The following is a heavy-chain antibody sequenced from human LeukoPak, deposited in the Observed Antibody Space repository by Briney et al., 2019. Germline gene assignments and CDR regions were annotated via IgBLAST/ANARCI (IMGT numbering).Heavy chain of an antibody. CDR1: GYTFTGYY. Sequence: GASVKVSCKASGYTFTGYYMHWVRQAPGQGLESMGWINPNSGGTNYAQKFQGRVTMTRDTSISTAYMELSRLRSDDTAAYYCARSSYCSGGSCYGRLSDYWGQGTLVTVSS. V-gene: IGHV1-2*02. CDR2: INPNSGGT. D-gene: IGHD2-15*01. J-gene: IGHJ4*02. CDR3: ARSSYCSGGSCYGRLSDY.